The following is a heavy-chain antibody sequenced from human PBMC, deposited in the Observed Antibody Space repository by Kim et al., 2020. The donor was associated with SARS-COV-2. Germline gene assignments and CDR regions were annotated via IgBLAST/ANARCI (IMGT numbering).Heavy chain of an antibody. CDR3: TRHNHYYYYYGMDV. CDR2: IRSKANSYAT. J-gene: IGHJ6*02. V-gene: IGHV3-73*01. CDR1: GFTFSGSA. Sequence: GGSLRLSCAASGFTFSGSAMHWVRQASGKGLEWVGRIRSKANSYATAYAEAVKGRFTISREDSKNTAYLQINRLKTEDTAVYYCTRHNHYYYYYGMDVWGRGRRVSVFS.